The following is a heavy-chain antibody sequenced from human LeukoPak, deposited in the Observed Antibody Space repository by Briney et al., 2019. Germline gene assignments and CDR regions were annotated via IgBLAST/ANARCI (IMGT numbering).Heavy chain of an antibody. D-gene: IGHD6-13*01. CDR1: GGSISSYY. Sequence: SETLPLTCTVSGGSISSYYWSWIRQPPGKGLEWIGEITHSGSTNFNPSLKSRVIISADTSKNEFSLKLSSMTAADTAVYYCAAGSSTWYGNRHYDYWGQGALVTVSS. CDR3: AAGSSTWYGNRHYDY. V-gene: IGHV4-34*01. J-gene: IGHJ4*02. CDR2: ITHSGST.